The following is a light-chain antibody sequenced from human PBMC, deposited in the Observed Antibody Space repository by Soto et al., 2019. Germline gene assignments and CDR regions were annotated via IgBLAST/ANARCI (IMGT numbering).Light chain of an antibody. CDR2: AAS. Sequence: EIVLTQSPGTLSLSPEERDTLSCRAIQSVPNNYLAWYQHKPVHAPRLLLYAASSRAAGTPDRFSGSGSGTDFTLIVSRLEPEDFTVYFCQHYGSSPWTFGQGTKV. V-gene: IGKV3-20*01. J-gene: IGKJ1*01. CDR3: QHYGSSPWT. CDR1: QSVPNNY.